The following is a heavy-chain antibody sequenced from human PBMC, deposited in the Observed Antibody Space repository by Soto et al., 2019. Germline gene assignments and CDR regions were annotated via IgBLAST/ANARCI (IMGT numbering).Heavy chain of an antibody. J-gene: IGHJ6*02. CDR2: IYNSGSS. D-gene: IGHD3-10*01. CDR1: GDSISRNGYF. V-gene: IGHV4-31*03. Sequence: PSETLSLTCTVSGDSISRNGYFWTWIRQHPWKGLEWIGYIYNSGSSYYNPSLKSRVIISVDTSKNHFSLNLTAVTAADTAVYYCARGTMLRGPGYYYAMDVWGQGXTVTVYS. CDR3: ARGTMLRGPGYYYAMDV.